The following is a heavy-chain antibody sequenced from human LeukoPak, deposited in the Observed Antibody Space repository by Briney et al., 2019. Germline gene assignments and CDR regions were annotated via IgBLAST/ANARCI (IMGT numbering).Heavy chain of an antibody. D-gene: IGHD3-22*01. CDR3: AKLGDSRGNLLNWFDH. CDR1: GFTFSSYA. V-gene: IGHV3-23*01. Sequence: GGSLRLSCAASGFTFSSYAMSWGRQAPGKGLEWVSPISGSGGSTYYADSVKGRFTISRDNSKNTLYLQMNSLRAEDTAVYYCAKLGDSRGNLLNWFDHWGQGTLVTVSS. CDR2: ISGSGGST. J-gene: IGHJ5*02.